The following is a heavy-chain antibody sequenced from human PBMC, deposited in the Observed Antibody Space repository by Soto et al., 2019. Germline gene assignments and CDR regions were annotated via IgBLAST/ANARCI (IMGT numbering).Heavy chain of an antibody. V-gene: IGHV4-59*01. CDR2: IYYSGST. CDR1: GGSISSYY. D-gene: IGHD1-26*01. CDR3: ARESGIVGATKGTFDY. Sequence: PSETLSLTCTVSGGSISSYYWTWIRQPPGKGLEWIGYIYYSGSTHYNPSLKSRVTISVDTSKNQFSLKLRSVTAADTAVYYCARESGIVGATKGTFDYWGQGTLVTVSS. J-gene: IGHJ4*02.